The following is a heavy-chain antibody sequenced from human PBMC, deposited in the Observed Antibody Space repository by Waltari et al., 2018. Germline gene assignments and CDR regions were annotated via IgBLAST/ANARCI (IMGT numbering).Heavy chain of an antibody. CDR2: IRSKAYGGTT. CDR1: GFTFGDYA. D-gene: IGHD3-3*01. Sequence: GGGLVQPGRSLRLSCTASGFTFGDYAMSWFRQAPGKGLEWVGFIRSKAYGGTTEYAASVKGRFTISRDDSKSSAYLQMNSLKTEDTAVYYCTRDWVFGVVTHYYYYMDVWGKGTTVTISS. CDR3: TRDWVFGVVTHYYYYMDV. V-gene: IGHV3-49*03. J-gene: IGHJ6*03.